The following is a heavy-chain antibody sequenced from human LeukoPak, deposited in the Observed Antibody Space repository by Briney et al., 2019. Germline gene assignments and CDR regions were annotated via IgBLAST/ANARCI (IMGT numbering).Heavy chain of an antibody. J-gene: IGHJ5*02. V-gene: IGHV3-73*01. Sequence: GGSLRLSCAASGFTFSGSAMHWVRQASGKGLEWVGRIRSKANSHATAYAASVRGRFTISRDDSKNTAYLQMNSLKTEDTAVYYCTRLESSGWYNWFDPWGQGTLVTVSS. CDR3: TRLESSGWYNWFDP. CDR1: GFTFSGSA. CDR2: IRSKANSHAT. D-gene: IGHD6-19*01.